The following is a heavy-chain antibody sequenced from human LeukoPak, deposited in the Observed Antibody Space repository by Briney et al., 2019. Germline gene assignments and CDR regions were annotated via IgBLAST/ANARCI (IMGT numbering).Heavy chain of an antibody. CDR3: AKDGGIAAFFDY. V-gene: IGHV3-23*01. CDR2: ITGSGGST. CDR1: GFTFSSYA. J-gene: IGHJ4*02. Sequence: GGSLRLSSAASGFTFSSYAMNWVRQAPGKGLEWVSSITGSGGSTYYADSVKGRFTISRDNSKNTLYLQMNSLRAEDTAIYYCAKDGGIAAFFDYWGQGTLVTVSS. D-gene: IGHD6-13*01.